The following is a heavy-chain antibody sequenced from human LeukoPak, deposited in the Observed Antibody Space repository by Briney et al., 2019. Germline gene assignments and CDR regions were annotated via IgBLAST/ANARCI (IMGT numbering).Heavy chain of an antibody. Sequence: ASGKVSCKASGDTFTGYYMHWVRQAPGQGLEWMGRINPNSGGTNYAQKFQGRVTMTRDTSISTAYMELSRLRSDDTAVYYCARDHNWKYDYRGQGTLVTVSS. CDR1: GDTFTGYY. CDR3: ARDHNWKYDY. J-gene: IGHJ4*02. V-gene: IGHV1-2*06. D-gene: IGHD1-20*01. CDR2: INPNSGGT.